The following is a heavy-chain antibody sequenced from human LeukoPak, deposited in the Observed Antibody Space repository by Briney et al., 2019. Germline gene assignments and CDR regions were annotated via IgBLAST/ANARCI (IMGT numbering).Heavy chain of an antibody. D-gene: IGHD3-22*01. Sequence: ASVKVSCKASGYTFTSYAMNWVRQAPGQGLEWMGWINTNTGNPTYAQGSTGRFVFSLDTSVSTAYLQISSLKAEDTAVYYCARVHPAYYDSSASSAVDYWGQGTLVTVSS. J-gene: IGHJ4*02. CDR3: ARVHPAYYDSSASSAVDY. V-gene: IGHV7-4-1*02. CDR1: GYTFTSYA. CDR2: INTNTGNP.